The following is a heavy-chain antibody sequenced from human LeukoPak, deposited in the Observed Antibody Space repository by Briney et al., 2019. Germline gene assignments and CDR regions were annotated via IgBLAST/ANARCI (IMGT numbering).Heavy chain of an antibody. CDR1: GFIFSSSV. CDR3: AKDRCSNGVGCYYYYMDV. V-gene: IGHV3-30*02. D-gene: IGHD2-8*01. Sequence: GGSLRLSCAASGFIFSSSVIHWVRQRPGKGLEGVAFVRSDSSNQYYADSVKGRFTISRDSSKNILYLQMNSLRAEDTAVYYCAKDRCSNGVGCYYYYMDVWGKGTTVTISS. J-gene: IGHJ6*03. CDR2: VRSDSSNQ.